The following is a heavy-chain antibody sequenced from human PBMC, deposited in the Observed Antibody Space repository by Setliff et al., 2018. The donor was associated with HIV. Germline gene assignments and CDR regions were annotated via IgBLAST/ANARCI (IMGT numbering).Heavy chain of an antibody. Sequence: GGSLRLSCAASGFAFSTFGMHWVRQAPGKGLEWVAVIWYDGSNKYYADSVKGRFTISRDNAKNSLYLQMNSLRAEDTALYHCAREFQQWPYDYWGQGTLVTVSS. J-gene: IGHJ4*02. V-gene: IGHV3-33*01. CDR1: GFAFSTFG. D-gene: IGHD6-19*01. CDR2: IWYDGSNK. CDR3: AREFQQWPYDY.